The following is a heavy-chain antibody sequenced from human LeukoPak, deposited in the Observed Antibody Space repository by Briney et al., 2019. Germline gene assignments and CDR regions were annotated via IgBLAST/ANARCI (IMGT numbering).Heavy chain of an antibody. CDR3: AKDGSI. V-gene: IGHV3-23*01. CDR2: ISASGGST. J-gene: IGHJ4*02. D-gene: IGHD3-9*01. Sequence: PGGSLRLSCAASGLTFSKYAMNWVRQAPGKGLEWVSSISASGGSTYYADSVKGRFTVSRDNSKNTVYVQMNSLRAEDTAVYYCAKDGSIWGQGTLVTVSS. CDR1: GLTFSKYA.